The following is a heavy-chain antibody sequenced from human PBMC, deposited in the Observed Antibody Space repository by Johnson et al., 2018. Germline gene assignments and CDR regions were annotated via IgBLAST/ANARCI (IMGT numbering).Heavy chain of an antibody. J-gene: IGHJ6*02. Sequence: EVQLVESGGGLVQPGGSLRLSCAASGFTFSSYAMNWVRQTPGKGLEWVAAINPSGGDTFYVDSVKGRFTISRDNPKKTLFLQRNSLRAEDTAVYYCARDGDCSGGSCYFYYYGMDVWGQGTTVTVSS. V-gene: IGHV3-23*04. CDR2: INPSGGDT. D-gene: IGHD2-15*01. CDR3: ARDGDCSGGSCYFYYYGMDV. CDR1: GFTFSSYA.